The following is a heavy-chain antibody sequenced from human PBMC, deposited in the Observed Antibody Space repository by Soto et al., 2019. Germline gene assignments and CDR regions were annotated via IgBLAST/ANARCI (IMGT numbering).Heavy chain of an antibody. Sequence: EVQLLESGGGLVQPGGSLRLSCAASGFTFSSYAMSWFRQAPGKGLEWVSAISGSGGSTYYADSVKGRFTISRDNSKNTLYLKMNSLRAEDTAVYYCRATVTRLYYFDYWGQGTLVTVSS. V-gene: IGHV3-23*01. CDR2: ISGSGGST. CDR1: GFTFSSYA. D-gene: IGHD4-17*01. J-gene: IGHJ4*02. CDR3: RATVTRLYYFDY.